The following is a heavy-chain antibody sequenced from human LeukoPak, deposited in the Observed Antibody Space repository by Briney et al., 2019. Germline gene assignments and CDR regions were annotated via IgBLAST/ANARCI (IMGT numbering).Heavy chain of an antibody. Sequence: SETLSLTCTVSGGPISSYYWSWIRQPPGKGLEWIGYIYYSGSTNYNPSLKSRVTISVDTSKNQFSLKLSSVTAADTAVYYCAREDGYNGFDYWGQGTLVTVSS. V-gene: IGHV4-59*01. CDR2: IYYSGST. J-gene: IGHJ4*02. D-gene: IGHD5-12*01. CDR3: AREDGYNGFDY. CDR1: GGPISSYY.